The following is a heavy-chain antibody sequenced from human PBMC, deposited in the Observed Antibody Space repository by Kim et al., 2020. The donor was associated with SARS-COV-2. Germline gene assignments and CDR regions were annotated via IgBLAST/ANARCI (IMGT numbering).Heavy chain of an antibody. CDR2: IYSGGSST. Sequence: GGSLRLSCAASGFTFSSYAMSWVRQAPGKGLEWVSVIYSGGSSTYYADSVKGRFTISRDNSKNTLYLQMNSLRAEDTAVYYCAKDLIAARRLAHYYYYGMDVWGQGTTVTVSS. CDR3: AKDLIAARRLAHYYYYGMDV. CDR1: GFTFSSYA. J-gene: IGHJ6*02. D-gene: IGHD6-6*01. V-gene: IGHV3-23*03.